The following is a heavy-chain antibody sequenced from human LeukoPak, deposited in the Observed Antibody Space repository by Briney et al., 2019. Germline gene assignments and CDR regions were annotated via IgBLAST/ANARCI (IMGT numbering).Heavy chain of an antibody. V-gene: IGHV1-46*01. CDR3: VRVGVVTQFDY. D-gene: IGHD4-23*01. Sequence: ASVKVSCKASGYTFTSYYMHWVRQAPGQGLEWMGIINPSGGSTSYAQRFQGRVTMTRDMSTSTVYMELSSLRSEDTAVYYCVRVGVVTQFDYWGQGTLVTVSS. CDR2: INPSGGST. J-gene: IGHJ4*02. CDR1: GYTFTSYY.